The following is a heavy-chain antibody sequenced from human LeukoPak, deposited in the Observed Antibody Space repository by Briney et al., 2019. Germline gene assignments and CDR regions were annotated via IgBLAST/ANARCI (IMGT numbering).Heavy chain of an antibody. D-gene: IGHD3-9*01. Sequence: GGSLRLSCAASGFTFSSYWMHWVRQAPGKGLVWVSRINSDGSTTTYADSVKGRFTISRDNAENTLYLQMNSLRAEDTAVYYCVRDYDILTGYSARPTFDYWGQGTLVTVSS. CDR1: GFTFSSYW. CDR3: VRDYDILTGYSARPTFDY. V-gene: IGHV3-74*01. CDR2: INSDGSTT. J-gene: IGHJ4*02.